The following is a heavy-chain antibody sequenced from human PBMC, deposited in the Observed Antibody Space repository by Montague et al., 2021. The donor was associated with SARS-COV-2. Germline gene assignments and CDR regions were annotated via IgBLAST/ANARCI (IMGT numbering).Heavy chain of an antibody. CDR2: IYYTGTT. D-gene: IGHD2-15*01. V-gene: IGHV4-39*01. CDR3: ANADRCSSGSCYSPMDS. Sequence: SETLSLTCTVSGDSVKTNLYYWGWIRQPPGKGLEWIGNIYYTGTTYYTPSLKSRVTMSVDTSKNQFSLKLTSVTAADTAVYYCANADRCSSGSCYSPMDSWGQGSMVTVSS. CDR1: GDSVKTNLYY. J-gene: IGHJ5*01.